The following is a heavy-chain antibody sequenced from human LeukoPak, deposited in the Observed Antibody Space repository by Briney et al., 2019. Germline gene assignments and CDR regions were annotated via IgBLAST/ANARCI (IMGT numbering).Heavy chain of an antibody. V-gene: IGHV1-2*02. J-gene: IGHJ4*02. CDR2: INPNSGGT. CDR1: GYTFTSYY. D-gene: IGHD2-21*01. Sequence: ASVKVSCKASGYTFTSYYMHWVRQAPGQGLEWMGWINPNSGGTNYAQKFQGRVTMTRDTSISTAYMELNSLRAEDTAVYYCAKSIGCVGARCYGVYYFDYWGQGTLVTVSS. CDR3: AKSIGCVGARCYGVYYFDY.